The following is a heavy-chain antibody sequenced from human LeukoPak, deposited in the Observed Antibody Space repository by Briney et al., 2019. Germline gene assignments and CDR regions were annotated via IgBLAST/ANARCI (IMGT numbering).Heavy chain of an antibody. CDR3: ARGHTHLYDFWSGRNKPRRFDP. J-gene: IGHJ5*02. Sequence: SETLSLTCTVSGGSISGSSYYWGWIRQPPGKGLEWIGSIYYSGSTYYNPSLKSRVTVSVDTSKNQFSLKLSSVTAADTAVYYCARGHTHLYDFWSGRNKPRRFDPWGQGTLVTVSS. CDR1: GGSISGSSYY. D-gene: IGHD3-3*01. CDR2: IYYSGST. V-gene: IGHV4-39*07.